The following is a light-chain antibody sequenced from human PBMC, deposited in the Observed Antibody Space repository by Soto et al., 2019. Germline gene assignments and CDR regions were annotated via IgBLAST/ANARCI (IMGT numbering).Light chain of an antibody. CDR2: GAS. Sequence: EIVMTQSPATLSVCPGERATLSCRASQSVSSNLAWYQQKPGQAPRLLIYGASTRATAIPARFSGSGSGTEFTLTISSLQSEDFAVYYCHQYNNWPMYTFGQGTKVDIK. CDR3: HQYNNWPMYT. J-gene: IGKJ2*01. CDR1: QSVSSN. V-gene: IGKV3-15*01.